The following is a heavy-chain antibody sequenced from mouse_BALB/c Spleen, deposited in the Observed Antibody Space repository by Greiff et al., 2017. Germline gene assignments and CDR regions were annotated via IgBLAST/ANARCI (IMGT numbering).Heavy chain of an antibody. V-gene: IGHV5-6-4*01. D-gene: IGHD1-1*01. CDR3: TREYYYGSSYCYFDY. CDR1: GFTFSSYT. Sequence: DVKLQESGGGLVKPGGSLKLSCAASGFTFSSYTMSWVRQTPEQRLEWVATISSGGSYTYYPDSVKGRFTISRDNAKNTLYLQMSSLKSEDTAMYYCTREYYYGSSYCYFDYWGQGTTLTVAS. CDR2: ISSGGSYT. J-gene: IGHJ2*01.